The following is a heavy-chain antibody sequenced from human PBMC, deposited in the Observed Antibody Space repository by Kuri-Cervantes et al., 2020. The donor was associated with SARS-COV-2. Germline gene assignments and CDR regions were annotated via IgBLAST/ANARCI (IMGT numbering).Heavy chain of an antibody. J-gene: IGHJ6*02. V-gene: IGHV3-30*04. CDR1: GFTFSSYV. CDR3: ARGPHGMDV. Sequence: GESLKISCSASGFTFSSYVMHWVRQAPGKGLEWVTVISNDGRTEHYADSVKGRFTISRDKAKNTLYLQMNSLRPEDTDVYYCARGPHGMDVWGQGTMVTVSS. CDR2: ISNDGRTE.